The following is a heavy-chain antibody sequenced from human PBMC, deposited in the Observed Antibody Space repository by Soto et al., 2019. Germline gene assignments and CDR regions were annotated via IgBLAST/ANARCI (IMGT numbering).Heavy chain of an antibody. CDR3: AGHGSGSYYNRY. D-gene: IGHD3-10*01. J-gene: IGHJ4*02. Sequence: SETLSLTCTVSGGSISSYYWSWIRQPPGKGLEWIGYIYYSGSTNYNPSLKSRVTISVDTSKNQFSLKLSSVTAADTAVYYCAGHGSGSYYNRYWGQGTLVTVSS. CDR1: GGSISSYY. CDR2: IYYSGST. V-gene: IGHV4-59*12.